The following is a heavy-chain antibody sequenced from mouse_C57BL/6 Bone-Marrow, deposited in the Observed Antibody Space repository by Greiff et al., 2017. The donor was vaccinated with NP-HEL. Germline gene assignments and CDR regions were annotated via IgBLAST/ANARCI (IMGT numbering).Heavy chain of an antibody. V-gene: IGHV1-76*01. D-gene: IGHD1-1*01. CDR2: IYPGSGNT. Sequence: QVQLKQSGAELVRPGASVKLSCKASGYTFTDYYINWVKQRPGQGLEWIARIYPGSGNTYYNEKFKGKATLTAEKSSSTAYMQLSSLTSEDSAVYFCAAYYYGSSSDYWGQGTTLTVSS. CDR1: GYTFTDYY. J-gene: IGHJ2*01. CDR3: AAYYYGSSSDY.